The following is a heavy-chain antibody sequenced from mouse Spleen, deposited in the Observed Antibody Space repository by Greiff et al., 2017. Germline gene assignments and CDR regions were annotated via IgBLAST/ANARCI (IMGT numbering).Heavy chain of an antibody. D-gene: IGHD4-1*01. CDR3: ARDWDPAY. V-gene: IGHV1-82*01. CDR2: IYPGDGDT. Sequence: VQRVESGPELVKPGASVKISCKASGYAFSSSWMNWVKQRPGKGLEWIGRIYPGDGDTNYNGKFKGKATLTADKSSSTAYMQLSSLTSEDSAVYFCARDWDPAYWGQGTLVTVSA. J-gene: IGHJ3*01. CDR1: GYAFSSSW.